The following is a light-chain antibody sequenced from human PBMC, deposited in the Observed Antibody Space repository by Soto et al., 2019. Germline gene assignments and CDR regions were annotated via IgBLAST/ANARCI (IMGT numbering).Light chain of an antibody. CDR3: QQYNDWPLT. CDR1: QSVSSD. J-gene: IGKJ4*01. V-gene: IGKV3-15*01. CDR2: DAS. Sequence: ERVMTQSPATLSVSPGERATLSCRASQSVSSDLAWYQQKPDQAPRLLIYDASTRATGIPARFSGSGSGTEFTLTISSLQPEDFAVYYCQQYNDWPLTFGGGTKVEIK.